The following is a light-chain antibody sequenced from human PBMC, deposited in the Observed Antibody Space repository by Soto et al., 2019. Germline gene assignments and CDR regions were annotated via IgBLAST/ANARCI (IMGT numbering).Light chain of an antibody. CDR1: QSVSNW. CDR3: QRYDSFRT. CDR2: KAS. V-gene: IGKV1-5*03. Sequence: DIQMTQSPATLSASLVEIVTITCRASQSVSNWLAWYQQKPGKVPKLLIYKASTLESGVPSRFSGSASGTEFTLTISSLQPDDFATYYCQRYDSFRTFGQGTRLEIK. J-gene: IGKJ5*01.